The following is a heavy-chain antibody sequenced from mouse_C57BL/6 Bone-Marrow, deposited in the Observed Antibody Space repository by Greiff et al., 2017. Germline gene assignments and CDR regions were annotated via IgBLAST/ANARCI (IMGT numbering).Heavy chain of an antibody. V-gene: IGHV1-54*01. D-gene: IGHD1-1*01. CDR2: INPGSGGT. CDR1: GYAFTNYL. CDR3: EREKGSNYDAMDY. J-gene: IGHJ4*01. Sequence: VQLQQSGAELVRPGTSVKVSCKASGYAFTNYLIEWVKQRPGQGLEWIGVINPGSGGTNYNEKFKGKATLTADKPSSTAYMQLSSLTSEDSAVYFCEREKGSNYDAMDYWGQGTSVTVSS.